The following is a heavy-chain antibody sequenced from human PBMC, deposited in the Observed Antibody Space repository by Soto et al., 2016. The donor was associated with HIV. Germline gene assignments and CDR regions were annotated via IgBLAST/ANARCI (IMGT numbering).Heavy chain of an antibody. Sequence: EEQLVESGGGLVQPGGSLRLSCAASGFSVSSNYMNWVRQAPGKGLEWVSVMYRGGNTYYADSVKGRFIISRDTSKNILYLQMNNLRAEDTAVYYCARGDYDILTSYYIKDYYYYGMDVWGQGTTVIVSS. J-gene: IGHJ6*02. CDR3: ARGDYDILTSYYIKDYYYYGMDV. V-gene: IGHV3-66*01. CDR2: MYRGGNT. D-gene: IGHD3-9*01. CDR1: GFSVSSNY.